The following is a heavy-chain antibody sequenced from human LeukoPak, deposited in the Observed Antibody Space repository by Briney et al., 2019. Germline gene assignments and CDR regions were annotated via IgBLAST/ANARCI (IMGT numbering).Heavy chain of an antibody. CDR3: ARESGYDIDFDY. CDR1: GFTFSNYS. V-gene: IGHV3-21*01. CDR2: ISSSSSDI. Sequence: PGGSLRLSCAASGFTFSNYSLNWLRQARGKGLEWFSSISSSSSDIYYADSVKGRFTISRDNAKNSLYLQMNSLRAEDTAVYYCARESGYDIDFDYWGQGTLVTVSS. J-gene: IGHJ4*02. D-gene: IGHD5-12*01.